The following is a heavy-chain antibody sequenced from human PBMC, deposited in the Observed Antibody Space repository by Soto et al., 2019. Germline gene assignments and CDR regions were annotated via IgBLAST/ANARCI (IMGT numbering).Heavy chain of an antibody. CDR2: ISISISCI. V-gene: IGHV3-21*01. CDR1: GFTFSSYS. J-gene: IGHJ6*02. Sequence: GGSLRLSCAASGFTFSSYSMNWVRQAPGKGLEWVSSISISISCIYYADSVKGRFTISRDNAKNSLYLQMNSLRAEDTVVYYCARGREYFDWLFPHRYYYYYGMDVWGQGTTVTVSS. D-gene: IGHD3-9*01. CDR3: ARGREYFDWLFPHRYYYYYGMDV.